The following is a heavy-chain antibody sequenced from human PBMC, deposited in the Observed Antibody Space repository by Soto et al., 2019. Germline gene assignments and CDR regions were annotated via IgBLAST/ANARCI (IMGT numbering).Heavy chain of an antibody. Sequence: EVQLLESGGDLVQPGGSLRLSCVTSGFTFSNYAMSWVRQAPGKGLEWVSHISGSGDKTDYADSVNGRVTISRDNSKNTLYLQMNRLRGEDTAMYYCAKEDWNYYTNYFHFWGQGTLVTVSS. J-gene: IGHJ4*02. CDR2: ISGSGDKT. CDR1: GFTFSNYA. V-gene: IGHV3-23*01. D-gene: IGHD3-10*01. CDR3: AKEDWNYYTNYFHF.